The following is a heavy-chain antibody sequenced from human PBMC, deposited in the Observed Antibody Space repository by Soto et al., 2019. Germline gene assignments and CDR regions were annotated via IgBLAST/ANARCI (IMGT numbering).Heavy chain of an antibody. D-gene: IGHD3-9*01. V-gene: IGHV4-31*03. J-gene: IGHJ3*02. Sequence: LSLTCTVSGGSISSGGYYWSWIRQHPGKGLEWIGYIYYSGSTYYNPSLKSRVTISVDTSKNQFSLKLSSVTAADTAVYYCARDRVDYDILTGYPNSHAFDIWGQGTMVTVSS. CDR3: ARDRVDYDILTGYPNSHAFDI. CDR2: IYYSGST. CDR1: GGSISSGGYY.